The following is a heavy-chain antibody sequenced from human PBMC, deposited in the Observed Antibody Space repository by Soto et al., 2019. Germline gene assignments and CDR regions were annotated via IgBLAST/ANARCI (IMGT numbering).Heavy chain of an antibody. D-gene: IGHD6-19*01. CDR3: AKVPSIAVAGTWFDP. Sequence: QVQLVESGGGVVQPGRSLRLSCTASGFTFNKYGIHWVRQAPGKGLEWVAVIWYDGSKKYYADSVKGRFTISRDNSKNTLYLQMNSLRAEDTAMYYCAKVPSIAVAGTWFDPWGQGTLVTVSS. J-gene: IGHJ5*02. CDR2: IWYDGSKK. CDR1: GFTFNKYG. V-gene: IGHV3-33*06.